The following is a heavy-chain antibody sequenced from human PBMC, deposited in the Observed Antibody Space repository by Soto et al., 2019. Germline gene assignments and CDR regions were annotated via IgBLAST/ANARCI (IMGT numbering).Heavy chain of an antibody. J-gene: IGHJ4*02. CDR2: MYYTETS. Sequence: QVQLQESGPGLVQPSQTLSLTCTVSGGSVSGGGYYWTWIRQHPEKALEWIGYMYYTETSFYSPSLGGRVTISLDTSKNQFSLRLTSVTAADTAVYYCASGVVGSTTYFESWGPGTLVTVSS. CDR3: ASGVVGSTTYFES. CDR1: GGSVSGGGYY. V-gene: IGHV4-31*03. D-gene: IGHD1-26*01.